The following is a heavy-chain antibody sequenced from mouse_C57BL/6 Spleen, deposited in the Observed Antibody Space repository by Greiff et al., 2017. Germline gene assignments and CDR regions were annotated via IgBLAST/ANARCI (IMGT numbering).Heavy chain of an antibody. CDR3: ARTLIYYYGSSPYYYAMDY. CDR1: GYTFTSYW. Sequence: QVQLQQPGAELVMPGASVKLSCKASGYTFTSYWMHWVKQRPGPGLEWIGEIDPSDSYTNYNQKFKGKSTLTVDKSSSTAYMQLSSLTSEDSAVYYCARTLIYYYGSSPYYYAMDYWGQGTSVTVSS. V-gene: IGHV1-69*01. D-gene: IGHD1-1*01. CDR2: IDPSDSYT. J-gene: IGHJ4*01.